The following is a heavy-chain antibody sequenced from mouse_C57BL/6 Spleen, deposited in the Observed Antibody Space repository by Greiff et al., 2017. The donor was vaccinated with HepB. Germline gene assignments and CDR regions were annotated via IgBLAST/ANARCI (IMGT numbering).Heavy chain of an antibody. CDR3: ARPAQATPWFAY. D-gene: IGHD3-2*02. J-gene: IGHJ3*01. V-gene: IGHV1-59*01. Sequence: RPGQGLEWIGVIDPSDSYTNYNQKFKGKATLTVDTSSSTAYMQLSSLTSEDSAVYYCARPAQATPWFAYWGQGTLVTVSA. CDR2: IDPSDSYT.